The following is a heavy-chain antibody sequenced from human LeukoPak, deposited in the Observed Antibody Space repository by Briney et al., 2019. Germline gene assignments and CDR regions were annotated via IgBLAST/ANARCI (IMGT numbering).Heavy chain of an antibody. Sequence: GGSLRLSCAASGFTLSTFWMSWVRQAPGKGLEWVASMNQDGSEKHYVDSLKGRFTISRDNAKNSLYLEMNSLRVEDTAVYYCARLRGLHFGHQDSWGQGTLVTVSS. D-gene: IGHD5-24*01. V-gene: IGHV3-7*01. CDR2: MNQDGSEK. J-gene: IGHJ4*02. CDR1: GFTLSTFW. CDR3: ARLRGLHFGHQDS.